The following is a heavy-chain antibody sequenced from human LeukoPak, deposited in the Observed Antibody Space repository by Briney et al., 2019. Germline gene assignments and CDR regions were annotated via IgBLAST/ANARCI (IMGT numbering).Heavy chain of an antibody. CDR2: INHSGST. D-gene: IGHD4/OR15-4a*01. CDR1: GGSFSGCY. V-gene: IGHV4-34*01. CDR3: AREVRDGAKGMDV. J-gene: IGHJ6*02. Sequence: SETLSLTCAVYGGSFSGCYWSWIRQPPGKGLEWIGEINHSGSTNYNPSLKSRVTISVDTSKNQFSLKLSSVTAADTAVYYCAREVRDGAKGMDVWGQGTTVTVSS.